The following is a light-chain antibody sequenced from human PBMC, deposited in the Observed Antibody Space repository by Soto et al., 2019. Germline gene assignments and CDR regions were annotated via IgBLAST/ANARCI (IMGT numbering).Light chain of an antibody. Sequence: DIQMTQSPSTLSASVGDRVTITCRASQSISIWLAWYQQKPAKAPKVLIYDASRLMSGVPSRFSGSGSGTEFTLNFSSLQSADFATYYYQHYQSYSSWTLGQGKKVEI. J-gene: IGKJ1*01. CDR1: QSISIW. CDR2: DAS. V-gene: IGKV1-5*01. CDR3: QHYQSYSSWT.